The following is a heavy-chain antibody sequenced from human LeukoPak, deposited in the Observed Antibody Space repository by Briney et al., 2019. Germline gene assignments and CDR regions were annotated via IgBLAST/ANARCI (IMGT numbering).Heavy chain of an antibody. V-gene: IGHV4-4*07. Sequence: SETLSLTCTVSGGSISVYYWSWIRQPAGKGLEWIGRTYTSGSTNYNPSLKSRVTMSVDTSENQFSLKLSSVTAADTAVYYCARGPTTVTRAFDYWGQGTLVTVSS. CDR3: ARGPTTVTRAFDY. J-gene: IGHJ4*02. CDR2: TYTSGST. CDR1: GGSISVYY. D-gene: IGHD4-17*01.